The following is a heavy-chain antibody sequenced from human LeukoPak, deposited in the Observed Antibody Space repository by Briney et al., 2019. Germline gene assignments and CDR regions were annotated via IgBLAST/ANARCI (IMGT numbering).Heavy chain of an antibody. CDR2: ISAYNGNT. V-gene: IGHV1-18*01. Sequence: GASLKVSCKASGYTFTSYGISWVRQAPGQGLEWMGWISAYNGNTNYAQNLRGRVTMTTDTSTSTAYMELSRLRSDDTAVYYCARDSRSNFDYWGQGTLVTVSS. CDR1: GYTFTSYG. J-gene: IGHJ4*02. CDR3: ARDSRSNFDY. D-gene: IGHD6-6*01.